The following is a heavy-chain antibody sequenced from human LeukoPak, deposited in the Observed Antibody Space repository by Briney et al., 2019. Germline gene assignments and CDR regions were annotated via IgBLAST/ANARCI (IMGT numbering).Heavy chain of an antibody. V-gene: IGHV4-39*07. CDR3: ASTLLWFGELLGYYYYYMGV. Sequence: SETLSLTCTVSGGSISSSSYYWGWIRQPPGKGLEWIGSIYYSGSTYYNPSLKSRVTISVDTSKNQFSLKLSSVTAADTAVYYCASTLLWFGELLGYYYYYMGVWGKGTTVTVSS. CDR1: GGSISSSSYY. D-gene: IGHD3-10*01. CDR2: IYYSGST. J-gene: IGHJ6*03.